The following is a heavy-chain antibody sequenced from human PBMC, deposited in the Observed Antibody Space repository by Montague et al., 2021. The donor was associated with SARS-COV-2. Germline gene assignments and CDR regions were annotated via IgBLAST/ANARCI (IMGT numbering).Heavy chain of an antibody. CDR2: IYYSATT. Sequence: SETLSLTCTVSGGSITNYYWTWIRQSPGRGLEWIGYIYYSATTNYNPSLKSRVTMSIDTSKNQFSLSLGSVTAADSAVYYRARLRRGTYYVSFDPWGQGALVSVSS. CDR3: ARLRRGTYYVSFDP. D-gene: IGHD1-26*01. J-gene: IGHJ5*02. CDR1: GGSITNYY. V-gene: IGHV4-59*12.